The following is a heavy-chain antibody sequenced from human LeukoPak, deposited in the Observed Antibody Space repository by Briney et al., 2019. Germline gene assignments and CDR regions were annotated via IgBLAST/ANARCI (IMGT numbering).Heavy chain of an antibody. Sequence: ASVNVSCKASGYTFTGYYMHWVRQAPGQGLEWMGWINPNSGGTNYAQKFQGRVTMTRDTSISTAYMELSRLRSDDTAVYYCARVVGSWDSFDIWGQGTMVTVSS. V-gene: IGHV1-2*02. J-gene: IGHJ3*02. CDR2: INPNSGGT. CDR1: GYTFTGYY. D-gene: IGHD3-10*01. CDR3: ARVVGSWDSFDI.